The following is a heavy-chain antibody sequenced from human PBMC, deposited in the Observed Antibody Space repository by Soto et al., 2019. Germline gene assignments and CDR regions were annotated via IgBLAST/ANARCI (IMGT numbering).Heavy chain of an antibody. CDR1: GGSISSYY. V-gene: IGHV4-59*01. D-gene: IGHD3-9*01. CDR2: IYYSGST. J-gene: IGHJ5*02. CDR3: ASLGHTYYDILTGYPGGRWFDP. Sequence: QVQLQESGPGLVKPSETLSLTCTVSGGSISSYYWSWIRQPPGKGLEWIGYIYYSGSTNYNPSLKSRVTISVDTSKNQFSLKLSSVTAADTAVYYCASLGHTYYDILTGYPGGRWFDPWGQGTLVTVSS.